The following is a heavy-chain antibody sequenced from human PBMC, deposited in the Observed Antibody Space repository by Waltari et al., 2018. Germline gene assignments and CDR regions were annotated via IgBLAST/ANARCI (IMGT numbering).Heavy chain of an antibody. J-gene: IGHJ6*02. D-gene: IGHD3-9*01. CDR3: ARSLVTGYYNVYYYYYGMDV. CDR1: GGTFSSYA. Sequence: QVQLVQSGAEVKKPGSSVKVSCKASGGTFSSYAISWVRPAPGPGLGWMGGIIPIFGTANYAQKFQGRVTITADESTSTAYMELSSLRSEDTAVYYCARSLVTGYYNVYYYYYGMDVWGQGTTVTVSS. V-gene: IGHV1-69*01. CDR2: IIPIFGTA.